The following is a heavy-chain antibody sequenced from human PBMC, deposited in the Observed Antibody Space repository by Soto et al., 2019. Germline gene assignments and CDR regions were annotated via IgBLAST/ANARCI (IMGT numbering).Heavy chain of an antibody. CDR3: AREKVFDILTGYYLRATY. Sequence: GGSLRLSCAASGFTFSSYWMSWVRQAPGKGLEWVANIKQDGSEKYYVDSVKGRFTISRDNAKNSLYLQMNSLRAEDTAVYYCAREKVFDILTGYYLRATYWGQGTLVTVSS. CDR2: IKQDGSEK. J-gene: IGHJ4*02. CDR1: GFTFSSYW. D-gene: IGHD3-9*01. V-gene: IGHV3-7*01.